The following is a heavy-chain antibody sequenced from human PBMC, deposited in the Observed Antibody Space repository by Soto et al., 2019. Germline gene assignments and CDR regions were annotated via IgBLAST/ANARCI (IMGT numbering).Heavy chain of an antibody. D-gene: IGHD6-19*01. J-gene: IGHJ4*02. Sequence: GGSLRLSCAASGFTVSSNYMSWVRQAPGKGLEWVSVIYSRGSTYYADSLKGRFTIARNNSKNTMYLQMNSLRAEDTAVYYCARDLHGSGWYYFDYWGQGTLVTVSS. CDR2: IYSRGST. V-gene: IGHV3-66*01. CDR1: GFTVSSNY. CDR3: ARDLHGSGWYYFDY.